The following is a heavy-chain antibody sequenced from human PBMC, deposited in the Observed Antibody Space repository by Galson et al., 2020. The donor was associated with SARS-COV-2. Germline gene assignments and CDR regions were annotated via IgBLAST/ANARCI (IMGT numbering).Heavy chain of an antibody. CDR3: ARAPRNYYDSGGYYHSRSYFDY. Sequence: GESLKISCAASGFTFSSSPLPCVRQAPGKGLEWVAVISYDGSNKYYADSVKGRFTLSRDNSKNTLYLQMNSLRAEDTAVYYCARAPRNYYDSGGYYHSRSYFDYWGQGTLVTVSS. D-gene: IGHD3-22*01. J-gene: IGHJ4*02. V-gene: IGHV3-30*01. CDR1: GFTFSSSP. CDR2: ISYDGSNK.